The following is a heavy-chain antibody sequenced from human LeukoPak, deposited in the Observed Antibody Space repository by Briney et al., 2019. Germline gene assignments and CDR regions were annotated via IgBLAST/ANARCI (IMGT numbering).Heavy chain of an antibody. J-gene: IGHJ4*02. CDR2: ISDDGSGK. CDR1: EFTFRNYA. Sequence: PGGSLRLSCATSEFTFRNYAIHWVRQAPGKGLEWVTIISDDGSGKYYADSVKGRFTISRDNSKNTVYLQMNSLRDDDTAVYYCARDGYYYDSSLDSWGQGTLVTVSS. V-gene: IGHV3-30*04. CDR3: ARDGYYYDSSLDS. D-gene: IGHD3-22*01.